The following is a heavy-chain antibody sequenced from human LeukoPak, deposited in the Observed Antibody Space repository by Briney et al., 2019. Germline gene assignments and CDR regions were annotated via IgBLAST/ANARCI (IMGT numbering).Heavy chain of an antibody. V-gene: IGHV4-38-2*02. CDR3: ARDPTYYYDSSGYYHAFDI. Sequence: KPSETLSLTCTVSGYYISSGYYWGWIRQPPGKGLQWIRTIYHSGSTYYNPSLKSRVTMSVDTSKNHFSLKLTSVTASDTAVYYCARDPTYYYDSSGYYHAFDIWGQGTMVTASS. J-gene: IGHJ3*02. CDR1: GYYISSGYY. D-gene: IGHD3-22*01. CDR2: IYHSGST.